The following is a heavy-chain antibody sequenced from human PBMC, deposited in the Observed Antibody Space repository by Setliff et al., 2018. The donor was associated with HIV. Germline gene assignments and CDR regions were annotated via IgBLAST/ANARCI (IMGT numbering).Heavy chain of an antibody. CDR3: ARLVATLRYNWFDP. J-gene: IGHJ5*02. V-gene: IGHV4-34*01. CDR2: INHSGST. CDR1: GGSFSGYY. Sequence: ETLSLTCAVYGGSFSGYYWSRIRQPPGKGLEWIGEINHSGSTNYNPSLKSRVTISVDTSKNQFSLKLSSVTAADTAVYYCARLVATLRYNWFDPWGQGTLVTVSS. D-gene: IGHD5-12*01.